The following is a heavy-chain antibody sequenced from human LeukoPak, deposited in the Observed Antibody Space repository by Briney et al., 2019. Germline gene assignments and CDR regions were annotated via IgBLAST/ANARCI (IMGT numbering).Heavy chain of an antibody. Sequence: GGSLRLSCAASGFTFSSYAMSWVRQAPGKGLEWVAVIWYDGSNKYYADSVKGRFTISRDNSKNTLYLQMNSLRAEDTAVYYCARDGGSIVGATYFDYWGQGTLVTVSS. J-gene: IGHJ4*02. V-gene: IGHV3-33*08. D-gene: IGHD1-26*01. CDR3: ARDGGSIVGATYFDY. CDR1: GFTFSSYA. CDR2: IWYDGSNK.